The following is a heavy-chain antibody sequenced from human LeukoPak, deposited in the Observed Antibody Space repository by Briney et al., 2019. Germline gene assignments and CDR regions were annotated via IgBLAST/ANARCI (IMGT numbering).Heavy chain of an antibody. V-gene: IGHV3-21*01. D-gene: IGHD2-15*01. J-gene: IGHJ5*02. Sequence: PGGSLRLSCAASGFTFSTYEMNWVRQAPGNGLEWVSSISTSSSYIYYADSVKGRFAISRDHARNSVCLQMDSLRAEDTAVYYCVRGRERVAATNNWFDPWGQGTLVTVSS. CDR3: VRGRERVAATNNWFDP. CDR1: GFTFSTYE. CDR2: ISTSSSYI.